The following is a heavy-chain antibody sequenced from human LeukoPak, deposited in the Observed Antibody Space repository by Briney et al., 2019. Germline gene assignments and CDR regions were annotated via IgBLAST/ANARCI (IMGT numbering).Heavy chain of an antibody. CDR1: GFTFISYS. D-gene: IGHD3-3*01. J-gene: IGHJ2*01. Sequence: GGSLRLSCAASGFTFISYSMNWVRQAPGKGLEWVSSISSGSNYIYYADSVKGRFTISRDNAKNSLYLQMNSLRAEDTAVYYCARGRFDGAWYFDLWGRGTLVTVSS. V-gene: IGHV3-21*01. CDR2: ISSGSNYI. CDR3: ARGRFDGAWYFDL.